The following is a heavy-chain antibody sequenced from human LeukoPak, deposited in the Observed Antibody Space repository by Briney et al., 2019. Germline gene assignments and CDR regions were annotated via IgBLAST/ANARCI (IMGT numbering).Heavy chain of an antibody. CDR1: VFTFRDHY. D-gene: IGHD1-26*01. J-gene: IGHJ3*02. V-gene: IGHV3-72*01. CDR3: TRGYSGKSVYAFDI. Sequence: GRSLRLSCAASVFTFRDHYVDWVRQAPGKGREWGGRNGNKASRYTTEYAASVKGRFTISRDESKNSLYLQMNSLKTDDTAVYHCTRGYSGKSVYAFDIWGQGTMVTVSS. CDR2: NGNKASRYTT.